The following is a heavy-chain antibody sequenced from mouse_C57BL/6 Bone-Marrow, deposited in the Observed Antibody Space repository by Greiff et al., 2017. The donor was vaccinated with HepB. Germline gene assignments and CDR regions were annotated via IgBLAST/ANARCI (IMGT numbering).Heavy chain of an antibody. J-gene: IGHJ3*01. V-gene: IGHV5-4*01. CDR1: GFTFSSYA. CDR2: ISDGGSYT. Sequence: EVNVVESGGGLVKPGGSLKLSCAASGFTFSSYAMSWVRQTPEKRLEWVATISDGGSYTYYPDNVKGRFTISRDKAKNNLYLQMSHLKSEDTAMYYCARDVAYWGQGTLVTVSA. CDR3: ARDVAY.